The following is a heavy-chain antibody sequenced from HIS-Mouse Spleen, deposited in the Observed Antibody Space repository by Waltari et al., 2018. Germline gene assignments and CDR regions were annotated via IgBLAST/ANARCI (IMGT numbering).Heavy chain of an antibody. CDR2: IYYSGNT. Sequence: QLQLQESGPGLVKSSETLSLTCTVSGGSISSSSYHWGWIRRPPGKGLGWIGSIYYSGNTYYNPSLKSRVTISVDTSKNQFSLKLSSVTAADTAVYYCAREIPYSSSWYDWYFDLWGRGTLVTVSS. CDR1: GGSISSSSYH. J-gene: IGHJ2*01. D-gene: IGHD6-13*01. CDR3: AREIPYSSSWYDWYFDL. V-gene: IGHV4-39*07.